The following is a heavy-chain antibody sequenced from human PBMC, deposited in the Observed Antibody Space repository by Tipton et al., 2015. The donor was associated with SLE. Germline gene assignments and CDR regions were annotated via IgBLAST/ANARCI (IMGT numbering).Heavy chain of an antibody. J-gene: IGHJ6*02. CDR3: ARVLLGMDV. CDR2: ISSSGSTI. CDR1: GFTFSSYE. V-gene: IGHV3-48*03. Sequence: SLRLSCAASGFTFSSYEMYWVRQAPGKGLEWVSYISSSGSTIYYADSVKGRCTISRDNAKNSLYLQMNSLRAEDTAVYYCARVLLGMDVWGQGTTVTVSS.